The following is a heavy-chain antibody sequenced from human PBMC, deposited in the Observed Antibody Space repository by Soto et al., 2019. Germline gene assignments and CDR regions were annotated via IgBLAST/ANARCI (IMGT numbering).Heavy chain of an antibody. CDR2: INAGNGNT. V-gene: IGHV1-3*01. CDR1: GYTFTSYA. Sequence: GASVKVSCKASGYTFTSYAMHWVRQAPGQRIEWMGWINAGNGNTKYSQKFQGRVTITRDTSASTAYMELSSLRSEDTAVYYCARAEVIVVAKPKYNWFDPWGQGTLVTVSS. CDR3: ARAEVIVVAKPKYNWFDP. D-gene: IGHD3-22*01. J-gene: IGHJ5*02.